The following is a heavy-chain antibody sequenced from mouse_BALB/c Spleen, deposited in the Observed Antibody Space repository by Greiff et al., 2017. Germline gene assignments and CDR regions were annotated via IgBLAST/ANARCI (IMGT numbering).Heavy chain of an antibody. V-gene: IGHV1-54*01. CDR2: INPGSGGT. Sequence: VQLQQSGAELVRPGTSVKVSCKASGYAFTNYLIEWVKQRPGQGLEWIGVINPGSGGTNYNEKFKGKATLTADKSSSTAYMQLSSLTSDDSAVYFCARWGTVVATGAMDYWGQGTSVTVSS. CDR3: ARWGTVVATGAMDY. CDR1: GYAFTNYL. D-gene: IGHD1-1*01. J-gene: IGHJ4*01.